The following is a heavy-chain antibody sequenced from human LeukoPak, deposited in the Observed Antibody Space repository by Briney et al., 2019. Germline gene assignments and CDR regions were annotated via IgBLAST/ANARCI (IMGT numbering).Heavy chain of an antibody. D-gene: IGHD2-15*01. Sequence: GRSLRLSCAASGFTFSSYGMHWVRQAPGKGLEWVAVTSYDGSNKYYADSVKGRFTISRDNSKNTLYLQMNSLRAEDTAVYYCAGCSGGSCYYFDYWGQGTLVTVSS. CDR1: GFTFSSYG. CDR3: AGCSGGSCYYFDY. V-gene: IGHV3-30*03. CDR2: TSYDGSNK. J-gene: IGHJ4*02.